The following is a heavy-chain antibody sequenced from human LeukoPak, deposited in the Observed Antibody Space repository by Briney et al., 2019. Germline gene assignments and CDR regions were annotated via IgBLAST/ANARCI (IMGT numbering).Heavy chain of an antibody. CDR1: GGSFSGYY. D-gene: IGHD2-2*01. V-gene: IGHV4-34*01. J-gene: IGHJ4*02. Sequence: SETLSLTCAVYGGSFSGYYWSWIRQPPGKGLEWIGEINHSGSTNYNPSLKSRVTISVDTSKNQFSLKLSSVTAADTAVYYCARGLPRYCSSTSCLRRYFDYWGQGTLVTVSS. CDR2: INHSGST. CDR3: ARGLPRYCSSTSCLRRYFDY.